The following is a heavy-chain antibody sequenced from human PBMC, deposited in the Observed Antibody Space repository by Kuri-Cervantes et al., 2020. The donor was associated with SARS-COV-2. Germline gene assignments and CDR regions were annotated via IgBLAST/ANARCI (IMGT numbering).Heavy chain of an antibody. V-gene: IGHV4-39*07. CDR2: IYYSGST. J-gene: IGHJ3*02. Sequence: ESLKISCTVSGGSISSYYWGWIRQPPGKGLEWIGSIYYSGSTYYNPSLKSRVTISVDTSKNQFSLKLSSVTAADTAVYYCARPRYGDYDGAFDIWGQGTMVTVSS. CDR1: GGSISSYY. CDR3: ARPRYGDYDGAFDI. D-gene: IGHD4-17*01.